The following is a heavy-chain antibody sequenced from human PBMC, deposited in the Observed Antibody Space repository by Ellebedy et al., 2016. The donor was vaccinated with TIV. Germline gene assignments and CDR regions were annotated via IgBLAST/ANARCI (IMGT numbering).Heavy chain of an antibody. CDR3: ARDGEGEKPNAFDI. V-gene: IGHV1-69*13. J-gene: IGHJ3*02. D-gene: IGHD4-17*01. CDR1: GGTFSSYA. CDR2: IIPIFGTA. Sequence: AASVKVSCKASGGTFSSYAISWVRQAPGQGLEWMGGIIPIFGTANYAQKFQGRVTITADESTSTAYMELSSLRSEDTAVYYCARDGEGEKPNAFDIWGQGTMVTVSS.